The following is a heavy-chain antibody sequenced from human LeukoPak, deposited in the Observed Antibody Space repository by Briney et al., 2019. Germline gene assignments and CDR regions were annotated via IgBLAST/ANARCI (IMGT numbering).Heavy chain of an antibody. CDR3: ARGDDSRKTGY. V-gene: IGHV4-34*01. D-gene: IGHD4-11*01. CDR2: IHPSGST. J-gene: IGHJ4*02. CDR1: GGSLSGHY. Sequence: SETLSLTCAVYGGSLSGHYCSWIRQPPGKGLEWIGEIHPSGSTDYNPSLKSRVLISVDTSKNQFSLKLSSVTAADTAVYYCARGDDSRKTGYRGQGTLVTVSS.